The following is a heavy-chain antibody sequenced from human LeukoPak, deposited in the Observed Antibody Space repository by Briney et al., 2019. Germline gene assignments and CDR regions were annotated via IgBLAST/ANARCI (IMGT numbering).Heavy chain of an antibody. CDR1: GFTFSYYV. Sequence: PGGSLRLSCSASGFTFSYYVMHWVRQAPGKGLEYVSGISPNGGSTYYADSVKGRFTISRDNSKNTLYVQMSSLRAEDTAVYYCVKDRGRHPQLLSDYWGQGTLVTVSS. V-gene: IGHV3-64*05. D-gene: IGHD2-21*02. CDR3: VKDRGRHPQLLSDY. J-gene: IGHJ4*02. CDR2: ISPNGGST.